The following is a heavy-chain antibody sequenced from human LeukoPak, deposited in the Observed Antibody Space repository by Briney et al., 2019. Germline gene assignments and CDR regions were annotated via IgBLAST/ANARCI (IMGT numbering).Heavy chain of an antibody. CDR1: GFTFSAYW. D-gene: IGHD6-13*01. CDR2: INDVGSDS. V-gene: IGHV3-74*01. J-gene: IGHJ4*02. Sequence: PGGSLRLSCAASGFTFSAYWMHWVRQAPGKGLVWVGRINDVGSDSTYVDSVKGRFTISRDNAKNSLYLQMNSLRAEDTAVYYCARDRGRREQQLVPHDYWGQGTLVTVSS. CDR3: ARDRGRREQQLVPHDY.